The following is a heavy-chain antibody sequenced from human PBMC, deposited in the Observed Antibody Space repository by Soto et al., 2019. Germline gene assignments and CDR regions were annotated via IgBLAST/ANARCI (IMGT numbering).Heavy chain of an antibody. Sequence: QVQLVESGGGVVQPGRSLRLSCAASGFTLSSYGMHWVRQAPGKGLEWVAVISYDGSNKYYADSVKGRFTISRDNSKNTLYLQMNSLRAEDTAVYYCAKYYDILTGYQWGQGTLVTVSS. V-gene: IGHV3-30*18. CDR2: ISYDGSNK. J-gene: IGHJ4*02. CDR1: GFTLSSYG. CDR3: AKYYDILTGYQ. D-gene: IGHD3-9*01.